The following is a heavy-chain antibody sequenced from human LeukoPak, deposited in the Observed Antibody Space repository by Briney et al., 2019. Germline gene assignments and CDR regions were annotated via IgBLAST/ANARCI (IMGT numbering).Heavy chain of an antibody. J-gene: IGHJ4*02. D-gene: IGHD3-22*01. CDR1: GFTFNTYA. V-gene: IGHV3-21*01. Sequence: PGGSLRLSCAASGFTFNTYAMNWVRQAPGKGLEWVSSISSSSSYIYYADSVKGRFTISRDNAKNLLYLQMNSLRAEDTAVYYCASRWDYYDSSGYYFGSWGQGTLVTVSS. CDR2: ISSSSSYI. CDR3: ASRWDYYDSSGYYFGS.